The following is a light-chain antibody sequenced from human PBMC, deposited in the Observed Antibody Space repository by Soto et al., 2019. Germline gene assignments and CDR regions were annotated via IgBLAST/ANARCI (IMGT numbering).Light chain of an antibody. Sequence: QSALTQPASVSGSPGQSITISCTGTSSDVGGYNYVSWYQQHPGKAPKLMIYDVINRPSGVSNRFSGSKSGNSASLTISGLQAEDEADYYCSSYTSSSPYVVFGGATKVTVL. CDR3: SSYTSSSPYVV. V-gene: IGLV2-14*03. J-gene: IGLJ2*01. CDR1: SSDVGGYNY. CDR2: DVI.